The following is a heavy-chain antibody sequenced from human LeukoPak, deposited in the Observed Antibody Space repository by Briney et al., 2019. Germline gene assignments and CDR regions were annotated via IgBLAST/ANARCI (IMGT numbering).Heavy chain of an antibody. J-gene: IGHJ3*02. V-gene: IGHV6-1*01. CDR1: GDLDSRKSVL. CDR2: TYYRSKWYI. D-gene: IGHD2-8*01. CDR3: ARGRVSAFDI. Sequence: SHTLSLTCALSGDLDSRKSVLWNWSRQSPSRGPVWLGRTYYRSKWYIDYADSVKSRITISPDTSKNQFSLQLNSMTPEDTAIYYCARGRVSAFDIWGQGTMVTVSS.